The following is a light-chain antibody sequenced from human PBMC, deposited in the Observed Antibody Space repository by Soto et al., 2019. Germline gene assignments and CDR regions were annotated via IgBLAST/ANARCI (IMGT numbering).Light chain of an antibody. CDR2: WAS. CDR3: QQYYSTPQLT. Sequence: IVMTQSPDSLAVSLVERATINCKSSQSVLYSSNNKNYLAWYQQKPGQPPKLLIYWASTRESGVPDRFSGSGSGTDFTLTISSLQAEDVAVYYCQQYYSTPQLTFGGGTKVDI. V-gene: IGKV4-1*01. J-gene: IGKJ4*01. CDR1: QSVLYSSNNKNY.